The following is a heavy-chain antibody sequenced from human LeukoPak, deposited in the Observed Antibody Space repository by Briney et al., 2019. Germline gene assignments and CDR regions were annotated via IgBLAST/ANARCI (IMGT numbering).Heavy chain of an antibody. D-gene: IGHD3-10*01. CDR3: AKVRGVIYFDY. Sequence: PGGSLRLSCAASGFTFSSYAMNWVRQAPGKGLEWVSTISGSGGSTYYADSVKGRFTISRDNSENTLYLQMNSLRAEDTAVYYCAKVRGVIYFDYWGQGTLVTVSS. V-gene: IGHV3-23*01. J-gene: IGHJ4*02. CDR2: ISGSGGST. CDR1: GFTFSSYA.